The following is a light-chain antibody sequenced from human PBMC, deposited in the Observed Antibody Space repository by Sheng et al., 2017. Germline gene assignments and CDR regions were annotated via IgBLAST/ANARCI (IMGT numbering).Light chain of an antibody. CDR1: QSISRY. J-gene: IGKJ4*01. Sequence: EIVLTQSPATLSLSPGERATLSCRASQSISRYLAWYQQQPGQAPRLLIYDASNRATGIPARFSGSGSGTDFTLTISSLEPEDFAVYYCQQRGNWPSLSFGGGTKVEIK. CDR3: QQRGNWPSLS. CDR2: DAS. V-gene: IGKV3-11*01.